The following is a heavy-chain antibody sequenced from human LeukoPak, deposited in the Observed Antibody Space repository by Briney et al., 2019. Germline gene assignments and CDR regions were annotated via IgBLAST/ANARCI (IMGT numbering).Heavy chain of an antibody. J-gene: IGHJ2*01. CDR3: AKSTYYYGSGEGSNYWYFDL. CDR1: GGTFSRFA. D-gene: IGHD3-10*01. Sequence: ASVKVSCKTSGGTFSRFAISWVRQAPGQGLEWMGGIIPIFGPANYAQRFQGRVTITADESTSTAYMELSSLRSEDTALYYCAKSTYYYGSGEGSNYWYFDLWGRGTLVTVSS. V-gene: IGHV1-69*13. CDR2: IIPIFGPA.